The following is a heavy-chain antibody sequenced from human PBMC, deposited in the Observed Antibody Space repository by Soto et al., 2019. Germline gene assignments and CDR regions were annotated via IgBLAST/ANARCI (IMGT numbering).Heavy chain of an antibody. V-gene: IGHV3-30-3*01. CDR3: ARGEYYYDSSGYYPDGAFDI. D-gene: IGHD3-22*01. CDR1: GFTFSSYA. J-gene: IGHJ3*02. Sequence: QVQLVESGGGVVQPGRSLRLSCAASGFTFSSYAMHWVRQAPGKGLEWVAVISYDGSNKYYADSVKGRFTISRDNSKNTLYLQMNSLRAEDTAVYYCARGEYYYDSSGYYPDGAFDIWGQGTMVTVSS. CDR2: ISYDGSNK.